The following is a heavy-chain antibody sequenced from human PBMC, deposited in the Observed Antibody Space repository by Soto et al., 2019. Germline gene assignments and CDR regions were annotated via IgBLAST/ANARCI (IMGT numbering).Heavy chain of an antibody. V-gene: IGHV3-30*18. CDR1: GFTFSSYG. D-gene: IGHD3-10*01. CDR3: AKDLWFGELSLGAFDI. CDR2: ISYDGSNK. J-gene: IGHJ3*02. Sequence: QPGGSLRLSCAASGFTFSSYGMHWVRQAPGKGLEWVAVISYDGSNKYYADSVKGRFTISRDNSKNTLYLQMNSLRAEDTAVYYCAKDLWFGELSLGAFDIWGQGTMVTVSS.